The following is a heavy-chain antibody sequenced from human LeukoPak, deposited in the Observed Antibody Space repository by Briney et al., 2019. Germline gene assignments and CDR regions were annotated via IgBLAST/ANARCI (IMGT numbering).Heavy chain of an antibody. V-gene: IGHV3-30*18. D-gene: IGHD6-19*01. CDR2: ISYDGSNK. J-gene: IGHJ4*02. CDR1: GFTFSSYG. CDR3: VKNDGWFHLAQ. Sequence: GGSLRLSCAASGFTFSSYGMHWVRQAPGKGLEGVAVISYDGSNKYYADSVKGRFTISRDNSKNTLYLQMNSLRVEDTAVYYCVKNDGWFHLAQWGQGTLVTVSS.